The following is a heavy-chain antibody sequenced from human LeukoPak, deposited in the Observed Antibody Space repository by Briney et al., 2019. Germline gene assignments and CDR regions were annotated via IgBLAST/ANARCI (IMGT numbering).Heavy chain of an antibody. Sequence: GASVKVSCKTTGYTLTNYVIHWVRQDPGQRLEWMGWINVGNGNTKTAKRFQGRVTTSRDTSTSTAHMELSSLTSEDTAIYYCARDENMYSSGWYFDYWGQGTLVTVSS. CDR3: ARDENMYSSGWYFDY. CDR2: INVGNGNT. V-gene: IGHV1-3*01. CDR1: GYTLTNYV. J-gene: IGHJ4*02. D-gene: IGHD6-19*01.